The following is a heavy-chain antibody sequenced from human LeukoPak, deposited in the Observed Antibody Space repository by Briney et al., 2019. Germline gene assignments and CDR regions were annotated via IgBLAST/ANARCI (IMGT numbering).Heavy chain of an antibody. CDR1: GGSISSSSYY. J-gene: IGHJ4*02. CDR3: ARDPITRPLWFGELYSSYFDY. D-gene: IGHD3-10*01. Sequence: SETLSLTCTVSGGSISSSSYYWGWIRQPPGKGLEWIGSIYYSGSTYYNPSLKSRVTISVDTSKNQFSLKLSSVTAADTAVYYCARDPITRPLWFGELYSSYFDYWGQGTLVTVSS. V-gene: IGHV4-39*07. CDR2: IYYSGST.